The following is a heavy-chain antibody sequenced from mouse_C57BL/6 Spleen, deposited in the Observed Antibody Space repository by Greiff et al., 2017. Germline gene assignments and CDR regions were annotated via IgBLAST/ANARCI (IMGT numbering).Heavy chain of an antibody. CDR2: ISDGGSYT. CDR1: GFTFSSYA. D-gene: IGHD2-4*01. J-gene: IGHJ2*01. Sequence: DVKLVESGGGLVKPGGSLKLSCAASGFTFSSYAMSWVRQTPEKRLEWVATISDGGSYTYYPDNVKGRFTISRDNAKNNLYLQMSHLKSEDTAMYYCARDGTMITSFDYWGQGTTLTVSS. V-gene: IGHV5-4*01. CDR3: ARDGTMITSFDY.